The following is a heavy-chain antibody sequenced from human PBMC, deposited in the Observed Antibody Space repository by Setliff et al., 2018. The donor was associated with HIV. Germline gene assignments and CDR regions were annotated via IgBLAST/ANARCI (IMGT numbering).Heavy chain of an antibody. V-gene: IGHV1-3*01. CDR1: GYTFTNYA. J-gene: IGHJ4*02. CDR3: AIGSSNWPHRPNNYYFDY. Sequence: ASVKVSCKASGYTFTNYAMHWVRQAPGQRLEWMGWINAGNGNTKSSQKFQGRVTITRDTSASTAYMELSSLRSEDTGVYYCAIGSSNWPHRPNNYYFDYWGQGTLVTVSS. D-gene: IGHD6-13*01. CDR2: INAGNGNT.